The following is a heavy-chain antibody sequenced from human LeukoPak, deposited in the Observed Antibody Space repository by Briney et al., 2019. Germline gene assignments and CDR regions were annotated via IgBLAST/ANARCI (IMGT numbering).Heavy chain of an antibody. CDR1: SGTFSGYY. CDR3: ARRGSSGWYEDY. V-gene: IGHV4-34*01. CDR2: INHRGST. J-gene: IGHJ4*02. Sequence: SETLSLTCAVYSGTFSGYYWSWIRQPPGKGLEWIGEINHRGSTNYNPSLKSRVTISVDTSKNQFSLKLSSVTAADTAVYYCARRGSSGWYEDYWGQGTLVTVSS. D-gene: IGHD6-19*01.